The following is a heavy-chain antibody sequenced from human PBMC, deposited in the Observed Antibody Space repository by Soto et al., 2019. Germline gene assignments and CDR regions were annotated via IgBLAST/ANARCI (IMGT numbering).Heavy chain of an antibody. V-gene: IGHV1-69*13. CDR1: GGTFSSYA. D-gene: IGHD3-22*01. CDR3: ARDYYYDSMGAKLFLTRDDAFDI. Sequence: ASVKVSCKASGGTFSSYAISWVRQAPGQGLEWMGGIIPIFGTANSAQKFQGRVTITADESTSTAYMELSSLRSEDTAVYYCARDYYYDSMGAKLFLTRDDAFDIWGQGTMVTVSS. J-gene: IGHJ3*02. CDR2: IIPIFGTA.